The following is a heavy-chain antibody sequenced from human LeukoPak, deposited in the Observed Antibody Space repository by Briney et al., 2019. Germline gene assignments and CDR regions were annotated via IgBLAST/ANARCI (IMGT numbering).Heavy chain of an antibody. Sequence: PGGSLRLSCAASGFTFSDYYMSWIRQAPGKGLEWVSYISSSGSTIYYADSVKGRFTISRDNAKNSLYLQMNSLRAEDTAVYYCAKDLYYDSSGYPVEYWGQGTLVTVSS. D-gene: IGHD3-22*01. CDR3: AKDLYYDSSGYPVEY. V-gene: IGHV3-11*01. CDR2: ISSSGSTI. J-gene: IGHJ4*02. CDR1: GFTFSDYY.